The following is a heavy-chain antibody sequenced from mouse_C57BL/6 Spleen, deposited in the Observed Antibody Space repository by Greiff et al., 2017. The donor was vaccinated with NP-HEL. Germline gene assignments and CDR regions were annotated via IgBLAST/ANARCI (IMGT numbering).Heavy chain of an antibody. Sequence: VQLQQSGAELVMPGASVKLSCKASGYTFTSYWMHWVKQRPGQGLEWIGEIDPSDSYTNYNQKFKGKSTLTVDKSSSTAYMQLSSLTSEDSAVYYCARYKDGYSYYFDYWGQGTTLTVSS. CDR3: ARYKDGYSYYFDY. CDR2: IDPSDSYT. CDR1: GYTFTSYW. D-gene: IGHD2-3*01. V-gene: IGHV1-69*01. J-gene: IGHJ2*01.